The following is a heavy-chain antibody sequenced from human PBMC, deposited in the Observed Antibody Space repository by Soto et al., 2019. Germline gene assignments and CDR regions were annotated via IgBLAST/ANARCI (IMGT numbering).Heavy chain of an antibody. J-gene: IGHJ4*02. D-gene: IGHD3-10*01. V-gene: IGHV3-53*04. CDR1: GFTVSSSY. CDR3: ARAYGSGSYPSDY. CDR2: MYSGGDT. Sequence: SLRLSCAASGFTVSSSYMGWVRQAPGKGLEWVSVMYSGGDTYYADSVKGRFTISRHSSKNTLYLQMNSLRAEDTAVYYCARAYGSGSYPSDYWGQGTQVTVSS.